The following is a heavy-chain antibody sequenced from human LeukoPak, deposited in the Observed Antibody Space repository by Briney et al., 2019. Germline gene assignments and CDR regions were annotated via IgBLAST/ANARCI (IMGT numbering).Heavy chain of an antibody. D-gene: IGHD4-17*01. CDR2: IYHSGST. J-gene: IGHJ4*02. Sequence: SETLSLTCTVSGYSISSGYYWGWIRQPPGKGLEWIGSIYHSGSTYYNPSLKSRVTISLDTSKNQFSLKLSSVTAADTAVYYCARTVTTPLFDYWGQGTLVTVSS. CDR3: ARTVTTPLFDY. V-gene: IGHV4-38-2*02. CDR1: GYSISSGYY.